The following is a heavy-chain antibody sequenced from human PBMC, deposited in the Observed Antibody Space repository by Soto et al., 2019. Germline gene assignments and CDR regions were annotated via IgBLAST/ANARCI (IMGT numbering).Heavy chain of an antibody. J-gene: IGHJ4*02. CDR3: ARELYSGSPFDY. CDR1: GGSVSSGSYY. Sequence: SETLSLTCTVSGGSVSSGSYYWSWIRQPPGKGLEWIGYIYYSGSTNYNPSLKSRVTISVDTSKNQFSLKLSSVTAADTAVYSWARELYSGSPFDYWGQGTLVPAPS. V-gene: IGHV4-61*01. CDR2: IYYSGST. D-gene: IGHD1-26*01.